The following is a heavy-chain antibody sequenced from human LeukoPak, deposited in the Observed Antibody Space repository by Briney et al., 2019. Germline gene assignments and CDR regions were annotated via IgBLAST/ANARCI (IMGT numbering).Heavy chain of an antibody. V-gene: IGHV3-48*01. D-gene: IGHD3-3*01. J-gene: IGHJ4*02. CDR1: GFTFSSYS. CDR3: ARGRSSYYFDY. Sequence: GGSLRLSCAASGFTFSSYSMNWVRQAPGEGLEWVSYISSSSSTIYYADSVKGRFTISRDNAKNSLCLQMNSLRAEDTAVYYCARGRSSYYFDYWGQGTLVTVSS. CDR2: ISSSSSTI.